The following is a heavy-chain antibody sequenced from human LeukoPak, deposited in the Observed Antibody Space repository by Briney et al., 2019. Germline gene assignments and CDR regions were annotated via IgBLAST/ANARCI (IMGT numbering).Heavy chain of an antibody. CDR3: ARVFVEMATITGSGAFDI. CDR1: GGSISSGDYY. D-gene: IGHD5-24*01. J-gene: IGHJ3*02. Sequence: SETLSLTCTVSGGSISSGDYYWSWIRQPPGKGLEWIGYIYYSGSTYYNPSLKSRVTISVDTSKNQFSLKLSSVTAADTAVYYCARVFVEMATITGSGAFDIWGQGTMVTVSS. V-gene: IGHV4-30-4*08. CDR2: IYYSGST.